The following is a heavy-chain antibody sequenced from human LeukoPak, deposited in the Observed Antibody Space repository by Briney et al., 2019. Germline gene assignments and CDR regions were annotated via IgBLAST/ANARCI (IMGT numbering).Heavy chain of an antibody. CDR3: ARHRGYCSSTSCYTYWYFDP. D-gene: IGHD2-2*02. CDR2: IDPSDSYT. CDR1: GSSFTSYW. Sequence: GESLKISCQGSGSSFTSYWISWVRQLPGKGLEWMGRIDPSDSYTNYSPSFQGHVTISADKSISTAYLQWSSLKASDTAMYYCARHRGYCSSTSCYTYWYFDPWGRGTLVTVSS. V-gene: IGHV5-10-1*01. J-gene: IGHJ2*01.